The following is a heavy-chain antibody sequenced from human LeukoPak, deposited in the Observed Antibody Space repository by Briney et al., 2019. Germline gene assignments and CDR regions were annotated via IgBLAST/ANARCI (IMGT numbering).Heavy chain of an antibody. J-gene: IGHJ6*03. D-gene: IGHD3-3*01. CDR1: GGSISSSHYY. Sequence: SETLSLTCTVSGGSISSSHYYWGWLRQPPGTGLEWIGTIYYSGTTYYNPSLESRVTMSEDTSKNQFSLTLWSVTATDTAVYYCARQISDYYYYYIDVWGKGTTVTVSS. CDR3: ARQISDYYYYYIDV. V-gene: IGHV4-39*01. CDR2: IYYSGTT.